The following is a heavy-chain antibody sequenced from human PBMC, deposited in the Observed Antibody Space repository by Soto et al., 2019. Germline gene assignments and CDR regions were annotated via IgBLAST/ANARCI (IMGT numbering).Heavy chain of an antibody. D-gene: IGHD5-12*01. CDR2: ISSYNGNT. CDR3: ARDPATPVYYYMDV. CDR1: GYTFTSYG. V-gene: IGHV1-18*01. Sequence: QVQLVQSGAEVKKPGASVKVACKASGYTFTSYGISWVRQAPGQGLEWMGWISSYNGNTNYAQKLQGRVTMTTDTSASTAYMELRSLRSDDTAVYYCARDPATPVYYYMDVWGKGTTVTVSS. J-gene: IGHJ6*03.